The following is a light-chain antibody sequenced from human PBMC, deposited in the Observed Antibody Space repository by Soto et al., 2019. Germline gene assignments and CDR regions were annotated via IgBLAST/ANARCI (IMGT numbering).Light chain of an antibody. Sequence: QSALTQPASVSGSPGQSITISCSGTSSDVGSDDLVSWYQQYPGEAPKVMIYEDSKRPSGVSSRFSGSKSGNTASLTISGLQAEDEADYYCCSHAGGNNYVFGTGTQLTVL. V-gene: IGLV2-23*01. J-gene: IGLJ1*01. CDR2: EDS. CDR1: SSDVGSDDL. CDR3: CSHAGGNNYV.